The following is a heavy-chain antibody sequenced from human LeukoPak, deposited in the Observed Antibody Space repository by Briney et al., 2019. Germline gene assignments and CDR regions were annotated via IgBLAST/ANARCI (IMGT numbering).Heavy chain of an antibody. CDR2: ISAYNGNT. Sequence: ASVKVPCKASGYTFTSYGISWVRQAPGQGLEWMGWISAYNGNTNYAQKLQGRVTMTTDTSTSTAYMELRSLRSDDTAVYYCARVTDYYDSSGYFDYWGQGTLVTVSS. D-gene: IGHD3-22*01. CDR1: GYTFTSYG. V-gene: IGHV1-18*01. CDR3: ARVTDYYDSSGYFDY. J-gene: IGHJ4*02.